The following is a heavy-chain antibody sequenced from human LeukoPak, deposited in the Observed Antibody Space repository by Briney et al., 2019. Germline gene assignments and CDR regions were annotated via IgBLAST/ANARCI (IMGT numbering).Heavy chain of an antibody. J-gene: IGHJ4*02. D-gene: IGHD6-13*01. CDR1: GFTFSSYW. Sequence: GRSLRLSCAASGFTFSSYWMSWVRQAPGKGLEWVANIKQDGSEKYYVDSVKGRFTISRDNAKNSLYLQMNSLRAEDTAVYYCARDQDGSLSAAFDYWGQGTLVTVSS. CDR3: ARDQDGSLSAAFDY. V-gene: IGHV3-7*01. CDR2: IKQDGSEK.